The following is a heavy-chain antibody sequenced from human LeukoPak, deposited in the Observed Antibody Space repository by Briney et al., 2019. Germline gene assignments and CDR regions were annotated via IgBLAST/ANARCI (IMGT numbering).Heavy chain of an antibody. CDR3: ARAQYCSGGSCYSGTLGS. D-gene: IGHD2-15*01. CDR2: IYSGADT. V-gene: IGHV3-53*04. Sequence: PGGSLRLSCAASGFTVSGNYMSWVRQAPGKGLEWVSVIYSGADTYYADSVKGRFTISRHSSQNTVYLQRNSLRAEDTAVYYCARAQYCSGGSCYSGTLGSWGQGTLVTVSS. CDR1: GFTVSGNY. J-gene: IGHJ5*02.